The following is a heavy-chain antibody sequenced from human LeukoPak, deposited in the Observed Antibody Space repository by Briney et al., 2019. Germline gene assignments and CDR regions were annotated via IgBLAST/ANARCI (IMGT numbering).Heavy chain of an antibody. CDR3: AKDHGAYSGF. Sequence: GGSLRLSRAASGFTFSSYGMHWVRQAPGKGLEWVAFIRYDGSNKYYADSVKGRFTISRDNSKNTLYLQMNSLRAEDTAVYYCAKDHGAYSGFWGQGTMVTVSS. V-gene: IGHV3-30*02. D-gene: IGHD1-26*01. CDR2: IRYDGSNK. CDR1: GFTFSSYG. J-gene: IGHJ3*01.